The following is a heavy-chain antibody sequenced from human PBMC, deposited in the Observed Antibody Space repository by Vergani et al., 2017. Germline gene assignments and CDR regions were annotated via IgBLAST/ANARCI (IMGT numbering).Heavy chain of an antibody. V-gene: IGHV4-34*01. CDR2: IRHDGIT. CDR1: GGSFNDYW. Sequence: QAQLQQWGAGLLKPSETLYLTCAIYGGSFNDYWWTWIRQPPGKGLDWIGEIRHDGITHYSPSLKSRVTISIDTSTHQFSLNLRSVTAADTAVYYCAREGYCINGVCFTLFDVWGQGALVTVSS. J-gene: IGHJ4*02. CDR3: AREGYCINGVCFTLFDV. D-gene: IGHD2-8*01.